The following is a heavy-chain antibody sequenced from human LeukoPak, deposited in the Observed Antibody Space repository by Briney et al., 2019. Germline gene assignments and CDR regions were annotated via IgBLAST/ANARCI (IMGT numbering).Heavy chain of an antibody. CDR3: ARSYCSSDSCVNNWFDP. CDR2: ITAHNGYT. Sequence: AAVKVSCKASVYTFSTFSISWLRQPPGQGPEWMGWITAHNGYTKSPQTFQGRVIMTADTSTTTAYLEVRSLTSNDTAVYFCARSYCSSDSCVNNWFDPWGQGTLVTVSP. D-gene: IGHD3-22*01. CDR1: VYTFSTFS. J-gene: IGHJ5*02. V-gene: IGHV1-18*01.